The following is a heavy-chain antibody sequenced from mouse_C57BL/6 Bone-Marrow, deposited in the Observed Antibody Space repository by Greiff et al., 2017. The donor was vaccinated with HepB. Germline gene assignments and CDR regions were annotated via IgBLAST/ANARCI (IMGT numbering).Heavy chain of an antibody. CDR1: GFSFNTYA. V-gene: IGHV10-1*01. CDR3: VRQGRRNHSGYFDV. CDR2: IRSKSNNYAT. Sequence: EVQVVESGGGLVQPKGSLKLSCAASGFSFNTYAMNWVRQAPGKGLEWVARIRSKSNNYATYYADSVKDRFTISRDDSESMLYLQMNNLKTEDTAMYYCVRQGRRNHSGYFDVWGTGTTVTVSS. J-gene: IGHJ1*03.